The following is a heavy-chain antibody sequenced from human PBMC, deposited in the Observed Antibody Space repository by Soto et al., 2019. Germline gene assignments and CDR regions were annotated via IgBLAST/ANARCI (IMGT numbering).Heavy chain of an antibody. D-gene: IGHD6-13*01. Sequence: PSETLSVTCSVSGGSITSDRSSWNWMRQPPGKGLEWIAYIYGSESTYYNPALKSRVPLSADRSEKQFSVNLSAMKVAVTAVYYCVKESAASYPNYFDTWGPGTVDTVSS. V-gene: IGHV4-30-2*01. CDR2: IYGSEST. CDR1: GGSITSDRSS. J-gene: IGHJ5*02. CDR3: VKESAASYPNYFDT.